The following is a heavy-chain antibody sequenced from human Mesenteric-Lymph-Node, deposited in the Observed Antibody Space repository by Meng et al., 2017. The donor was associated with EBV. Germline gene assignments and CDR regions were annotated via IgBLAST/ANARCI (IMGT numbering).Heavy chain of an antibody. CDR2: IYYSGST. CDR1: GGSGSSGTYY. D-gene: IGHD4-17*01. Sequence: GQVEVAGLGLVKLLDALIITCSVSGGSGSSGTYYWSWIRQPPGKGLEWIGYIYYSGSTNYNPSLKSRVTISVDTSKNQFSLKLSSVTAADTAVYYCATGLYGDYALANWGQGTLVTVSS. CDR3: ATGLYGDYALAN. J-gene: IGHJ4*02. V-gene: IGHV4-61*01.